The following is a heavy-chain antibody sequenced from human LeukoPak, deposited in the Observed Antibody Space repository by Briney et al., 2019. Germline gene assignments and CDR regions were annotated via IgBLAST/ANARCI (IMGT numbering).Heavy chain of an antibody. D-gene: IGHD6-19*01. Sequence: GESLKISCKGSGYSFSSYWIGWVRQMPGKGLEWMGIIYPGDSDTRYSPSFQGQVTISADKSISTAYLQWSSLKASDTAMYYCARRKAVADTTKAYFDYWGQGTLVTVSS. CDR3: ARRKAVADTTKAYFDY. CDR1: GYSFSSYW. CDR2: IYPGDSDT. J-gene: IGHJ4*02. V-gene: IGHV5-51*01.